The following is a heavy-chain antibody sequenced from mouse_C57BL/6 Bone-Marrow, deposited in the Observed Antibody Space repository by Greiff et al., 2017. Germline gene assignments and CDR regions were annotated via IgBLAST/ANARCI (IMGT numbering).Heavy chain of an antibody. CDR3: ARDGPQGYFDV. CDR2: IYYSGTI. V-gene: IGHV3-5*01. J-gene: IGHJ1*03. Sequence: EVQLQESGPGLVKPSQTVFLTCTVTGISITTGNYRWSWIRQFPGNKLEWIGYIYYSGTITYNPSLTNRTTITRDTPKNQFFLEMHSLTAEDTATYYGARDGPQGYFDVWGTGTTVTVSS. CDR1: GISITTGNYR.